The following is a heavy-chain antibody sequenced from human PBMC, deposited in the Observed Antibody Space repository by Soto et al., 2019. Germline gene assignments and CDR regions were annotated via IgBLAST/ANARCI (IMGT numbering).Heavy chain of an antibody. V-gene: IGHV3-74*01. J-gene: IGHJ5*02. Sequence: RLSCAASGFTFSNYFMHWVRQVPGEGLVWVSRMSGDGKTISYADSVKGRFTISRDNAKNTLYLQVNSLRVEETAVYYCARTYVPGIAAFDPWGQGTLVTVSS. D-gene: IGHD1-1*01. CDR2: MSGDGKTI. CDR1: GFTFSNYF. CDR3: ARTYVPGIAAFDP.